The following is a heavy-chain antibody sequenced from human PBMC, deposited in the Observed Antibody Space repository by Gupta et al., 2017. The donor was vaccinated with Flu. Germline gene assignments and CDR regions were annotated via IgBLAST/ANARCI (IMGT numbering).Heavy chain of an antibody. CDR1: GGSISSYY. Sequence: QVQLQESGPGLVKPSETLSLTCTVSGGSISSYYWSWIRQPAGKGLEWIGRIYTSGSTNYNPSLKRRVTMSVDTSKNQFALKLSSVTAADTAVYYCARGVLVRGVDIYTHDDWGQGTLVTVSS. V-gene: IGHV4-4*07. CDR2: IYTSGST. J-gene: IGHJ4*02. CDR3: ARGVLVRGVDIYTHDD. D-gene: IGHD3-10*01.